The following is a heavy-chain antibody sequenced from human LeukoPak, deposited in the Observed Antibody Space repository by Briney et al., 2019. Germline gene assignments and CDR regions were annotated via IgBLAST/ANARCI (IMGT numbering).Heavy chain of an antibody. D-gene: IGHD3-10*01. CDR2: IYSGGSS. CDR1: GFIVSSNY. CDR3: ATVTYGSGSYDSYGMDV. Sequence: VGSLPLSCAVSGFIVSSNYMSWVRQAPGKGLECVSVIYSGGSSYYADSVKGRFTISRHNSKNTLYLQMNSLRAEDTAVYYCATVTYGSGSYDSYGMDVWGQGSTVSVSS. J-gene: IGHJ6*02. V-gene: IGHV3-53*04.